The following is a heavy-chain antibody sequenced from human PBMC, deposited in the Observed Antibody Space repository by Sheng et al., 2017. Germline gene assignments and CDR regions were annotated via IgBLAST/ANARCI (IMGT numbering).Heavy chain of an antibody. CDR2: VNYSGST. Sequence: QVQLQESGPGLVKPSETLSLTCTVSGGSISNYYWSWIRQPPGKGLEWIGDVNYSGSTNDIPSLKSRVSISVDTSKNQFSLRLRSVTAADTAVYYCARAIRAARSGQYYYMDVWGQGDHGSPSP. J-gene: IGHJ6*03. CDR3: ARAIRAARSGQYYYMDV. CDR1: GGSISNYY. V-gene: IGHV4-59*01. D-gene: IGHD6-6*01.